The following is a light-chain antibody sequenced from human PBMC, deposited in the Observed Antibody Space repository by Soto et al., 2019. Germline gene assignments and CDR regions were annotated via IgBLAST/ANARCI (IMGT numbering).Light chain of an antibody. CDR2: DVS. CDR3: QQRSAWPFT. Sequence: EIVLTQSPATLSLSPGERATLSCRASHYVGISLAWYQQKPGQAPRLLIWDVSNRATGIPARFSGSGSGTDFPLPIPSLGPEDSAVYYVQQRSAWPFTSGGGTRLEI. CDR1: HYVGIS. J-gene: IGKJ4*01. V-gene: IGKV3-11*01.